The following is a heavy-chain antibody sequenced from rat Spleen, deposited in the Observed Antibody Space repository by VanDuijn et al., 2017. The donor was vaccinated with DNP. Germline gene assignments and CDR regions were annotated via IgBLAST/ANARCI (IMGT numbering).Heavy chain of an antibody. V-gene: IGHV5-25*01. CDR2: ISPSGGST. J-gene: IGHJ2*01. CDR3: ARQYYYDGYYLFDY. Sequence: EVQLVESGGGLVQPGRSLKLSCAASGFTFSNYDMAWVRQAPTKGLEWVASISPSGGSTYYRDSVKGRFTVSRDNAKSSLYLQMDSLRSEDTATYYCARQYYYDGYYLFDYWGQGVMVTVSS. D-gene: IGHD1-12*03. CDR1: GFTFSNYD.